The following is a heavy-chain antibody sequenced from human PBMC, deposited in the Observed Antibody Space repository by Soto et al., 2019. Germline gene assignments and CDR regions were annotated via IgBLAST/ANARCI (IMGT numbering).Heavy chain of an antibody. V-gene: IGHV1-46*01. CDR1: GYTFTYYH. J-gene: IGHJ4*02. Sequence: GASVKVSCKASGYTFTYYHVHWVRQAPGQGLEWMGIINPNGGDTTYAQKFQGRVTMTRDTSTSTVYMEVSSLRSEDTALYYCGRFPSSYGLLFYIDYWGQGTVVTRSS. CDR2: INPNGGDT. CDR3: GRFPSSYGLLFYIDY. D-gene: IGHD5-18*01.